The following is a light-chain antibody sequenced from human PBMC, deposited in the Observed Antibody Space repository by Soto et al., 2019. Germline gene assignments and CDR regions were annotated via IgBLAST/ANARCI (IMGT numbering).Light chain of an antibody. CDR2: DVY. Sequence: QSALTQPRSVSGSPGQSVTLSCTGTSSDVGGYHYVSWYQHHRGKAPKIIIYDVYNRPSGVPDRFSGSKSGNTASLTISGLQAEDEADYYCCSYAGSYTFFVFGTGTKLTVL. CDR3: CSYAGSYTFFV. J-gene: IGLJ1*01. V-gene: IGLV2-11*01. CDR1: SSDVGGYHY.